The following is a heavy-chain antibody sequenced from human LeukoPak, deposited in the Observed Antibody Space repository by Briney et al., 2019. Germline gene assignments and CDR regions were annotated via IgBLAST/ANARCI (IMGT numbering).Heavy chain of an antibody. Sequence: GGSLRLSCAASGFTFSSYWMSWVRQAPGKGLEWVANIKQDGSEKYYVDSVKGRFTISRDNAKNSLYLQMNSLRAEDTAVYYCARVRSLWLDFLYYFDYWGQGTLVTVSS. V-gene: IGHV3-7*01. CDR1: GFTFSSYW. CDR2: IKQDGSEK. D-gene: IGHD6-19*01. J-gene: IGHJ4*02. CDR3: ARVRSLWLDFLYYFDY.